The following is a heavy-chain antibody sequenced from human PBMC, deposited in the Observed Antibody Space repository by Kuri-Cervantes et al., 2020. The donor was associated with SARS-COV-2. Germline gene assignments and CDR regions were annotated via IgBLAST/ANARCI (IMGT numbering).Heavy chain of an antibody. CDR3: ARDLSDSSTPPHDP. Sequence: GESLKISCAGSGFTFNSYSMNWVRQAPGKGLEWVAYINSGSRTIYYADSVKGRFTISTDNAKNSVYLQMNSLRAEDTALYYCARDLSDSSTPPHDPWGQGTLVTVSS. V-gene: IGHV3-48*01. CDR1: GFTFNSYS. D-gene: IGHD2-2*01. J-gene: IGHJ5*02. CDR2: INSGSRTI.